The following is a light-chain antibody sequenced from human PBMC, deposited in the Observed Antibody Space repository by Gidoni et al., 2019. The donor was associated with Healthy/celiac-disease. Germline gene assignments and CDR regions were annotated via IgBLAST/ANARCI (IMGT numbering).Light chain of an antibody. CDR3: KQYNNWPIT. V-gene: IGKV3-15*01. J-gene: IGKJ5*01. CDR1: QSVSSN. CDR2: GAS. Sequence: EIVMTQSPATLSVSPGERATLSCRASQSVSSNLAWYQQKPGQVPRLLIYGASTRATGIPARFSGSGSGTEFTLTISSLQSEDFAVYYCKQYNNWPITFGQGTRLEIK.